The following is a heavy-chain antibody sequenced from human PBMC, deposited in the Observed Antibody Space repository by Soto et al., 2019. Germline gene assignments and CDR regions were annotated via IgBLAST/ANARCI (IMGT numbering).Heavy chain of an antibody. CDR3: AKENYGSGVPGP. CDR2: IDSNSGTI. D-gene: IGHD3-10*01. Sequence: EGQLVESGGDLVQPGGSLRLSCAASGFTFSRYSMNWVRQAPGKGLVWVSYIDSNSGTIYYTDSVKGRFTISRDNAKNSLYLQMNSLRDEETAVYYCAKENYGSGVPGPWGQGTLVTVSS. J-gene: IGHJ5*02. V-gene: IGHV3-48*02. CDR1: GFTFSRYS.